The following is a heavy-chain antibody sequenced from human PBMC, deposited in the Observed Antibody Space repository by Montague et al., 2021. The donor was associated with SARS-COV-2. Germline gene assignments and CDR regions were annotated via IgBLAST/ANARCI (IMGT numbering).Heavy chain of an antibody. J-gene: IGHJ3*02. V-gene: IGHV4-59*01. CDR3: VRDHPYGGPRGAYDI. CDR1: GGSITGYY. Sequence: SETLSLTCTVSGGSITGYYWSRLRRSPGKGLGWIAYIYDGGAVNYNPSLGSRVTISTDTSKNQLSLKVNSVTAADTAVYYCVRDHPYGGPRGAYDIWGQGTVVTVSS. D-gene: IGHD4-23*01. CDR2: IYDGGAV.